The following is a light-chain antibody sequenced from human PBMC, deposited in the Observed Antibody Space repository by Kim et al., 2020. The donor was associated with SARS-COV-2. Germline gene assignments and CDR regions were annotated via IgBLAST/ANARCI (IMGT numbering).Light chain of an antibody. CDR2: GAS. CDR3: QQYDRSPNT. CDR1: QRISSTY. J-gene: IGKJ2*01. V-gene: IGKV3-20*01. Sequence: LSPGERAPPSCRASQRISSTYLAWYQHKPDQAPRLLIHGASSRATGIPDRFSGSWSGTDFTLTISRLEPEDFAVYYCQQYDRSPNTFGQGTKLEI.